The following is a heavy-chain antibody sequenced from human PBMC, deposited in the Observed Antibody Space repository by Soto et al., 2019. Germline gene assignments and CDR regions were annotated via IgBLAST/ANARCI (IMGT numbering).Heavy chain of an antibody. J-gene: IGHJ4*02. Sequence: EVQLVESGGGLVQRGGSLRLSCEASGFTLSSYWMSWIRQAPGKGLEWVANTRQDGGESYLVDSVQGRFTIARDNAKNSAFLQMNRLRAEDTGVYYCVGDVSTGLHFDSRGQGTLVTV. CDR2: TRQDGGES. CDR1: GFTLSSYW. D-gene: IGHD3-9*01. V-gene: IGHV3-7*01. CDR3: VGDVSTGLHFDS.